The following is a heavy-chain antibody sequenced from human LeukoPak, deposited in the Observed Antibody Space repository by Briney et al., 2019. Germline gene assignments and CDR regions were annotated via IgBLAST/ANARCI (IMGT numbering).Heavy chain of an antibody. CDR1: GYTFTSYG. CDR2: ISAYNGNT. J-gene: IGHJ4*02. V-gene: IGHV1-18*01. D-gene: IGHD3-9*01. Sequence: ASVKVSCKASGYTFTSYGISWVRQAPGQGLEWMGWISAYNGNTNYAQKLQGRVTMTTDTSTSTAYMELRSLRSDDTAVYYCARDQAYSDILTGYDIWGQGTLVTVSS. CDR3: ARDQAYSDILTGYDI.